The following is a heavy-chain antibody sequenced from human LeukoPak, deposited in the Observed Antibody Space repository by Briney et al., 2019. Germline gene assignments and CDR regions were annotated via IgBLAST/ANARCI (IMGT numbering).Heavy chain of an antibody. CDR2: IIPIFGTA. CDR1: GGTFSSYA. D-gene: IGHD2-2*01. J-gene: IGHJ4*02. Sequence: SVKVSCKASGGTFSSYAISWVRQAPGQGLEWMGGIIPIFGTANYAQKFQGRVTITVDESTSTAYMELSSLRSEDTAVYYCAREKSGYCSSTSCAFDYWGQGTLVTVSS. CDR3: AREKSGYCSSTSCAFDY. V-gene: IGHV1-69*13.